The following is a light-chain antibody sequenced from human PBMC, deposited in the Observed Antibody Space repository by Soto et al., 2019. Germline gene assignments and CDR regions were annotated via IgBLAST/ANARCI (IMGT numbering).Light chain of an antibody. V-gene: IGLV1-44*01. CDR2: SNN. Sequence: QSVLTQPPSASGTPGLRVTISCSGSNSNIGSNTVNWYHQLPGTAPKLLIYSNNQRPSGVPDRFSGSKSGTSASLVISGLQSDDEAEYYCAAWDDSLSGVVFGGGTKVTVL. J-gene: IGLJ2*01. CDR3: AAWDDSLSGVV. CDR1: NSNIGSNT.